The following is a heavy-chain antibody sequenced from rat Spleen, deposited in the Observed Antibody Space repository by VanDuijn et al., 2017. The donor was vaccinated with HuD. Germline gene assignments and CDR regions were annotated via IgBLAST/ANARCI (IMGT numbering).Heavy chain of an antibody. V-gene: IGHV5S23*01. J-gene: IGHJ4*01. CDR3: ARHYGGYSEYVMDA. D-gene: IGHD1-11*01. Sequence: EVQLVESGGGLVQPGRSLKLSCAASGFTFSNYDMAWVRQAPTKGLEWVASISTGGGNTYYRDSGKGRFTISRDNAKSTLYLQMDSLRSEDTATYYCARHYGGYSEYVMDAWGQGASVTVSS. CDR2: ISTGGGNT. CDR1: GFTFSNYD.